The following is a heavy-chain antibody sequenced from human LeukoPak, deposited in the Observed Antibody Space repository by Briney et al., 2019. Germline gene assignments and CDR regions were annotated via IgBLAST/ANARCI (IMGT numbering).Heavy chain of an antibody. D-gene: IGHD1-26*01. CDR2: LYSGGST. Sequence: GGSLRLSCAASEFIVSSNYMSWVRQAPGKGLEWVSVLYSGGSTYYADSVKGRFTISRDNSKNTLYLQMNSPRAEDTAVYYCASSGNYYPYLLDYWGQGTLVTVSS. CDR1: EFIVSSNY. J-gene: IGHJ4*02. CDR3: ASSGNYYPYLLDY. V-gene: IGHV3-53*01.